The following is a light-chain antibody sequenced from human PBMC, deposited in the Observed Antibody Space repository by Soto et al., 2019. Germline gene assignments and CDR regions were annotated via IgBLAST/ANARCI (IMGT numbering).Light chain of an antibody. J-gene: IGKJ5*01. Sequence: EFVLTQSPGTLSLSPGERATLSCRASQSLANSFIAWYLQKPGQAPRLLIYDTSSRASGIPDRFSGSGSGTDFTLTISRLETEDFAVFYCQQYGTSEIIFGQGTRLEIK. CDR2: DTS. CDR3: QQYGTSEII. V-gene: IGKV3-20*01. CDR1: QSLANSF.